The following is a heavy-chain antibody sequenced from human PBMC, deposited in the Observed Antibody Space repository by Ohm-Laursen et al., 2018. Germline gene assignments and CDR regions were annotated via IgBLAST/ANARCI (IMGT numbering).Heavy chain of an antibody. J-gene: IGHJ6*02. CDR1: GYTFTSYD. D-gene: IGHD3-22*01. V-gene: IGHV1-8*01. CDR2: MNPNSGNT. Sequence: GSSVKVSCKASGYTFTSYDINWVRQATGQGLEWMGWMNPNSGNTGYAQKFQGRVTMTRNTSISTAYMELSSLRSEDTAVYYRARPIPYDSSGYYYGASYGMDVWGQGTTVTVSS. CDR3: ARPIPYDSSGYYYGASYGMDV.